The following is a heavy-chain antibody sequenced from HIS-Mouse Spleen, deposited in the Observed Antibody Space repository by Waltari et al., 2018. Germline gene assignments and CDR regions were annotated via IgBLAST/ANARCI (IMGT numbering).Heavy chain of an antibody. CDR1: GGSISSYY. J-gene: IGHJ4*02. CDR3: ARVSDSGSYYFDY. V-gene: IGHV4-59*01. Sequence: QVQLQESGPGLVKPSETLSLTCTVSGGSISSYYWNWIRQPPGKGLEWIGYIYYSGSTNYNPSLKSRVTISVDTSKNQFSLKLSSVTAADTAVYYCARVSDSGSYYFDYWGQGTLVTVSS. CDR2: IYYSGST. D-gene: IGHD1-26*01.